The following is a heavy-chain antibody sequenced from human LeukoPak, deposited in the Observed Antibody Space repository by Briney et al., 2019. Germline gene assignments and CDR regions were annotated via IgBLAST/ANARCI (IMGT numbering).Heavy chain of an antibody. CDR1: GFTFSSYT. J-gene: IGHJ5*02. CDR3: ATPPLVTWFDP. V-gene: IGHV3-21*01. CDR2: ISSGSHYI. Sequence: GGSLRLSCVASGFTFSSYTMHWVRQAPGRGLEWVSSISSGSHYIDYADSVRGRFTISRDNAEHSLHLHMSSLRAEDTAVYYCATPPLVTWFDPWGQGTLVTVSS. D-gene: IGHD4-23*01.